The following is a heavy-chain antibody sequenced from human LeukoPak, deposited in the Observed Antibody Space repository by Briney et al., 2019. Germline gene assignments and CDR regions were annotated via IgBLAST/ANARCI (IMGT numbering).Heavy chain of an antibody. V-gene: IGHV4-61*08. CDR2: IHHSRST. CDR3: ARVKESSGGRMISGRFLDYKYYYMDV. J-gene: IGHJ6*03. CDR1: GGSISIDGYS. D-gene: IGHD2-15*01. Sequence: SQTLSLTCAVSGGSISIDGYSWSWIRQPPGSGLEWIGYIHHSRSTNYNPSLKSRVTVSVDTSKNQFSLILSSVTAADTAMYYCARVKESSGGRMISGRFLDYKYYYMDVWGKGTTVTVSS.